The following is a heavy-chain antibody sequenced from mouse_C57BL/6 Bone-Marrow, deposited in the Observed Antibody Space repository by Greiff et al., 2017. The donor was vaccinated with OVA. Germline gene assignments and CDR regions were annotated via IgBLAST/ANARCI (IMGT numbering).Heavy chain of an antibody. V-gene: IGHV14-4*01. CDR2: IDPENGDT. Sequence: EVQLQQSGAELVRPGASVKLSCTASGFNIKDDYMHWVKQRPEQGLEWIGWIDPENGDTAYASKFQGKAPITADTSSNTAYLQLSSLTSEDTAVYYGTTGLGRAWFAYWGQGTLVTVSA. J-gene: IGHJ3*01. CDR3: TTGLGRAWFAY. CDR1: GFNIKDDY. D-gene: IGHD4-1*01.